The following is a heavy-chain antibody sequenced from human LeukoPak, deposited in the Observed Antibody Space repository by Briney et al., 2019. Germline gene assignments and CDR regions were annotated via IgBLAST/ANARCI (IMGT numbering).Heavy chain of an antibody. CDR1: GYRFTSYG. CDR2: ISGYNGNT. Sequence: ASVKVSCRASGYRFTSYGISWVRQAPGQGLEWMGWISGYNGNTNYAQKLQGRVTMTTDTSTSTAYMELRSLRSDDTAVYYCAREYCSTTRCYMADYWGQGTLVTVSS. CDR3: AREYCSTTRCYMADY. J-gene: IGHJ4*02. V-gene: IGHV1-18*01. D-gene: IGHD2-2*01.